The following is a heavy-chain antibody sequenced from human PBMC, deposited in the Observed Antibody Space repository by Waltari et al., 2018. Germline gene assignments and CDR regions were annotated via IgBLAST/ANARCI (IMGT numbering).Heavy chain of an antibody. CDR1: GYSISSGYY. CDR3: ARDGRYCTGGVCYNDY. CDR2: IYHSGST. V-gene: IGHV4-38-2*02. J-gene: IGHJ4*02. Sequence: QVQLQESGPGLVKPSETLSLTCTVSGYSISSGYYWGWIRQPTGKGLEWIGSIYHSGSTYYNPSLKSRVTISVDTSKNQFSLKLSSVTAADTAVYYCARDGRYCTGGVCYNDYWGQGTLVTVSS. D-gene: IGHD2-8*02.